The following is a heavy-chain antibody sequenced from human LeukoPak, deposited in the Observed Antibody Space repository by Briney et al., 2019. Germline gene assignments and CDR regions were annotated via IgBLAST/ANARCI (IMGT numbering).Heavy chain of an antibody. J-gene: IGHJ3*02. V-gene: IGHV5-51*01. CDR2: IYPGDSGT. CDR1: GYSFTRYW. Sequence: GESLKISCKGSGYSFTRYWIGWVRQMPGKGLEWMEIIYPGDSGTRYSPSFQGQVTISADKSISTAYLQWSSLRASDTAMYYCARLHRDGYYADAFDIWAQGTMVTVSS. D-gene: IGHD3-3*01. CDR3: ARLHRDGYYADAFDI.